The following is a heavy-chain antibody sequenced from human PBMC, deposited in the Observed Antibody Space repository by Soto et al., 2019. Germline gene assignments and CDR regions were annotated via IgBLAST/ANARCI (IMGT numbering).Heavy chain of an antibody. V-gene: IGHV4-59*01. D-gene: IGHD3-22*01. CDR2: IYYSGST. CDR1: GGSLSGYF. Sequence: PSETLSLTCAVSGGSLSGYFLSWIRQPPGKGLGWIGYIYYSGSTNYTPSLKKRVTMLVDTANNQISLKLRSVTAADKAVYYCAREMYSSGYSAMDHWGQGTVVTVSS. J-gene: IGHJ4*02. CDR3: AREMYSSGYSAMDH.